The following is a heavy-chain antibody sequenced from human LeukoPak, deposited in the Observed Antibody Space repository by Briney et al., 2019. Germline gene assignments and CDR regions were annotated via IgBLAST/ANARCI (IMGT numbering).Heavy chain of an antibody. J-gene: IGHJ4*02. Sequence: PSETLSLTCTVSGGSISSYYWNWIRQPPGKGLEWIGYIFYSGNTKYNPSLRSRVSISVDTSKNQFSLKLSSVTAADTAVYYCARGPFWSGYYYFDYRGQGTLVTVSS. V-gene: IGHV4-59*01. CDR3: ARGPFWSGYYYFDY. CDR1: GGSISSYY. D-gene: IGHD3-3*01. CDR2: IFYSGNT.